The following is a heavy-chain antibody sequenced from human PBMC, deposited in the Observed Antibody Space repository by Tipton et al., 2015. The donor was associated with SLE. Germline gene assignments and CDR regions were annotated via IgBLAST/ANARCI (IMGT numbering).Heavy chain of an antibody. V-gene: IGHV4-59*12. D-gene: IGHD5-18*01. CDR3: ARLRKPYTYGSGVYYIDY. Sequence: TLSLTCSVSGGSISSNYWIWIRQPPGKTLEWTGSHYYRGNTHYNPSLKSRVTISVDTSKNQFYLNLNSVAAADTAVYHCARLRKPYTYGSGVYYIDYWGQGTLVTVSS. J-gene: IGHJ4*02. CDR2: HYYRGNT. CDR1: GGSISSNY.